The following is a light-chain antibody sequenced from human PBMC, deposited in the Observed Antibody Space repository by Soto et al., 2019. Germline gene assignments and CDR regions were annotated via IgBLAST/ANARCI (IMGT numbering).Light chain of an antibody. J-gene: IGKJ1*01. V-gene: IGKV1-5*01. CDR3: QQYNSYSPA. CDR2: DAS. Sequence: DIQMTQFPSSLSASVADRVTITCRASQIIKTYLNWYQQKPGKAPKLLIYDASSLESGVPSRFSGSGSGTEFTLTISSLQPDDFETYYCQQYNSYSPAFGQGTKVDIK. CDR1: QIIKTY.